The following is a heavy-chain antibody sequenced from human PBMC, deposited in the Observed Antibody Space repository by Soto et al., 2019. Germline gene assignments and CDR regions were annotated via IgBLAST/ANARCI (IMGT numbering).Heavy chain of an antibody. D-gene: IGHD6-13*01. J-gene: IGHJ4*02. Sequence: EVQLLESGGGLVQPGGSLRLSCAASGFTFSSYAMSWVRQAPGKGLEWVSAISGSGGSTYYADSAKGRFTISRDNSKNTLYLQMKSLRAEDTAVYYCAKAGGSWWFYFDYWGQGTLVTVSS. CDR2: ISGSGGST. CDR1: GFTFSSYA. CDR3: AKAGGSWWFYFDY. V-gene: IGHV3-23*01.